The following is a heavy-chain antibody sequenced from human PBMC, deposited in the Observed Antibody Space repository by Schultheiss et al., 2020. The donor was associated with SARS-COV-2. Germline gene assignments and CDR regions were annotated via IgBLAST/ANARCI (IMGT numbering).Heavy chain of an antibody. CDR1: GGTFSSYA. D-gene: IGHD3-3*01. CDR3: ARDITIFGVVMGGMDV. CDR2: ISAYNGNT. J-gene: IGHJ6*02. Sequence: ASVKVSCKASGGTFSSYAISWVRQAPGQGLEWMGGISAYNGNTNYAQKLQGRVTMTTDTSTSTAYMELRSLRSDDTAVYYCARDITIFGVVMGGMDVWGQGTTVTVSS. V-gene: IGHV1-18*01.